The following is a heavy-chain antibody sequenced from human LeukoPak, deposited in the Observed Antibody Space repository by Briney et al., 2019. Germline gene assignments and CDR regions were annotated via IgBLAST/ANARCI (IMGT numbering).Heavy chain of an antibody. D-gene: IGHD1-1*01. CDR2: IGTAGDT. J-gene: IGHJ4*02. Sequence: GGSLRLSCAASGFTFSDYDMHWVRQATAKGLEWVSAIGTAGDTYYTGSVKGRFTISRENAKNSLYLQMNSLRAGDTAVYYCARVAKERVVGVYYFDYWGQGTLVTVSS. CDR1: GFTFSDYD. V-gene: IGHV3-13*01. CDR3: ARVAKERVVGVYYFDY.